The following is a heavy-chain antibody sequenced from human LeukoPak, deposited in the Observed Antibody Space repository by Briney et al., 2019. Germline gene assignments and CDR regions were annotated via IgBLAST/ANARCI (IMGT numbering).Heavy chain of an antibody. CDR3: ARASEANWK. D-gene: IGHD1-1*01. Sequence: SQTLSLTCTVSVGSISSGGYFWSWIRQHPGKGLEWIGYIYYSGSTYSNPSLKSRVTISVDTSKNQFSLKLSSVTAADTAVYYCARASEANWKWGQGTLVTVSS. V-gene: IGHV4-31*03. CDR2: IYYSGST. CDR1: VGSISSGGYF. J-gene: IGHJ4*02.